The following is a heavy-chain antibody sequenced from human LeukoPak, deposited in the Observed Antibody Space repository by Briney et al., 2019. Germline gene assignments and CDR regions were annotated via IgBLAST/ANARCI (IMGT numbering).Heavy chain of an antibody. CDR2: IYYSGST. CDR3: ARGSIAARPALDY. J-gene: IGHJ4*02. CDR1: GGSISSGSYY. V-gene: IGHV4-31*03. Sequence: SETLSLTCTVSGGSISSGSYYWSWIRQHPGKGLEWIGYIYYSGSTYYNPSLKSRVTISVDTSKNQFSLKLSSVTAADTAVYYCARGSIAARPALDYWGQGTLVTVSS. D-gene: IGHD6-6*01.